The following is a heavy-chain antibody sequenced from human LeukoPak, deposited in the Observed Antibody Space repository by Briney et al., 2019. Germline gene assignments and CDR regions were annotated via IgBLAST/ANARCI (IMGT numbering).Heavy chain of an antibody. CDR3: ARDDYYGSGSYYGYYYYGMDV. J-gene: IGHJ6*04. D-gene: IGHD3-10*01. CDR2: IKQDGSEK. Sequence: GSLRLSCAASGFTFSSYWMSWVRQAPGKGLEWVANIKQDGSEKYYVDSVKCRFTISRDNAKNSLYLQMNSLRAEDTAVYYCARDDYYGSGSYYGYYYYGMDVWGKGTTVTVSS. V-gene: IGHV3-7*03. CDR1: GFTFSSYW.